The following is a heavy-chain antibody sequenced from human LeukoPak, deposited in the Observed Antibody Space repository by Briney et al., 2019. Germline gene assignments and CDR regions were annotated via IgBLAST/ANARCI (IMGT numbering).Heavy chain of an antibody. Sequence: ASVKVSCKASGYTFTGYYMHWVRQAPGQGLEWMGWINPNSSGTNYAQKFQGRVTMTRDTSISTAYMELSRLRSDDTAVYYCARVGGYEAPFDYWGQGTLVTVSS. D-gene: IGHD5-12*01. J-gene: IGHJ4*02. CDR3: ARVGGYEAPFDY. V-gene: IGHV1-2*02. CDR2: INPNSSGT. CDR1: GYTFTGYY.